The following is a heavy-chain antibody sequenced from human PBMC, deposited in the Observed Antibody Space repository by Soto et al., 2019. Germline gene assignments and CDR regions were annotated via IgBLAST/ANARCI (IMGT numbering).Heavy chain of an antibody. Sequence: GGSLRLSCAASGFTFSSYGMHWVRQAPGKGLEWVAVIWYDGSNKYYADSVKGRFTISRDNSKNTLYLQMNSLRAEDTAVYYCARRRGYSYGNTFDYWGQGTLVTVS. V-gene: IGHV3-33*01. CDR3: ARRRGYSYGNTFDY. CDR2: IWYDGSNK. CDR1: GFTFSSYG. J-gene: IGHJ4*02. D-gene: IGHD5-18*01.